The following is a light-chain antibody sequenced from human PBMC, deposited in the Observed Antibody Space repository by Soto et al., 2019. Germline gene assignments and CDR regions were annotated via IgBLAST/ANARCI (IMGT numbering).Light chain of an antibody. CDR1: QSVFYSTNDKNY. Sequence: DIVMTQSPDSLAVSLGVRATINCKSSQSVFYSTNDKNYLAWYQQKPGQPPKLLVYWASTRESGVPDRFSGSGSGTDFTLTITSLQAEDAAVYYCHLYHSAPQTFGQGTKVEIK. CDR3: HLYHSAPQT. J-gene: IGKJ1*01. V-gene: IGKV4-1*01. CDR2: WAS.